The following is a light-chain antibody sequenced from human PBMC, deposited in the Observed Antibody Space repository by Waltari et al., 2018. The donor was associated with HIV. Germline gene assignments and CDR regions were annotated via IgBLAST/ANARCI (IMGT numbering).Light chain of an antibody. Sequence: DIVMTQSPDSLAVSLGERATIHCKSSQNILYSSNNKNFLSWYPQKPGQPPKLLIYWASTRESGVPDRFSGSGSGTDFTLTISSLQAEDVAVYYCQQYYTTPLTFGGGTKVEI. CDR2: WAS. CDR1: QNILYSSNNKNF. CDR3: QQYYTTPLT. J-gene: IGKJ4*01. V-gene: IGKV4-1*01.